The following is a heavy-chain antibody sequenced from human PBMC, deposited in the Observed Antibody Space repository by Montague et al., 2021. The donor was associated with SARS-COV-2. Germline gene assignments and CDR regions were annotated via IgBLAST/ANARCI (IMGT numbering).Heavy chain of an antibody. CDR3: ARFAYRLLSIASYYGMDV. D-gene: IGHD2-2*01. V-gene: IGHV4-34*01. CDR2: ISHSGNT. J-gene: IGHJ6*02. CDR1: GGSFSGCY. Sequence: SETLSLTCAVYGGSFSGCYWSWIRQPPGKGLEWIGYISHSGNTNYNPSLKSRVTISIDTSKNQFSLKLSSVTAADTAVYYCARFAYRLLSIASYYGMDVWGQGTTVTVSS.